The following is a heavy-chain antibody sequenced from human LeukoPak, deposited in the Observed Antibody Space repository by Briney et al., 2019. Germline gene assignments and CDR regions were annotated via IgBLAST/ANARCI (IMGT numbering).Heavy chain of an antibody. D-gene: IGHD2-15*01. J-gene: IGHJ4*02. Sequence: SETLSLTCAVYGGSFSGYYWSWIRQPPGKGLEWIGEINHSGSTNYNPSLKSRVTKSVDTSKNQFSLKLSSVTAADTAVYYCAIGYCSGGSCFPDYWGQGTLVTVSS. CDR2: INHSGST. V-gene: IGHV4-34*01. CDR3: AIGYCSGGSCFPDY. CDR1: GGSFSGYY.